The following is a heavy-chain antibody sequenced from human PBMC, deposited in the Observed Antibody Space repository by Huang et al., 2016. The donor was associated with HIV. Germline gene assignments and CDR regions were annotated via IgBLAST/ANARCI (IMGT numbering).Heavy chain of an antibody. D-gene: IGHD4-17*01. Sequence: QVQMVESGGGVVQPGRSLRLSCAASGFTFSSYVMYWVRQAPGKGLESVAVIAYDGSNKYYADSVQGRFTISRDNSKNTQYLQMNGLRTEDTAVYYCAREDDYGGNWGQGTLVTVSS. V-gene: IGHV3-30-3*01. CDR2: IAYDGSNK. J-gene: IGHJ4*02. CDR1: GFTFSSYV. CDR3: AREDDYGGN.